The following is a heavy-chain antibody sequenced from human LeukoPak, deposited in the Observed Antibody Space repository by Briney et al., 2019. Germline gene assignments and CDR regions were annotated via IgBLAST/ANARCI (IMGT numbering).Heavy chain of an antibody. J-gene: IGHJ4*02. V-gene: IGHV1-18*04. Sequence: GASVKVSCKASGYTFNRYGISWERQAPGQGLEWMGWISIYTGNTKYGEKFQGRATMTRDTSTSTAYLEVRSLSSDDTAVYYCARVRGTALTAYPGYFDYWGQGTLVTVSS. CDR1: GYTFNRYG. D-gene: IGHD2-21*02. CDR3: ARVRGTALTAYPGYFDY. CDR2: ISIYTGNT.